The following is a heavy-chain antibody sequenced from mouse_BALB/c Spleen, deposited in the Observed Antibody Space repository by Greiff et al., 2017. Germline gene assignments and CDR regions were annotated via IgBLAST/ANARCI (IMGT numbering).Heavy chain of an antibody. J-gene: IGHJ3*01. CDR2: ISSGGSYT. D-gene: IGHD2-14*01. V-gene: IGHV5-6*01. CDR1: GFTFSSYG. Sequence: EVQLVESGGDLVKPGGSLKLSCAASGFTFSSYGMSWVRQTPDKRLEWVATISSGGSYTYYPDSVKGRFTIARDNAKNTLYLQMSSLKSEDTAMYYCARRSYYRYDEDPSWFAYWGQGTLVTVSA. CDR3: ARRSYYRYDEDPSWFAY.